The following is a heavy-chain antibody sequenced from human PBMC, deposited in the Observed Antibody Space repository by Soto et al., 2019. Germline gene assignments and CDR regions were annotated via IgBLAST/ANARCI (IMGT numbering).Heavy chain of an antibody. J-gene: IGHJ4*02. CDR1: GYTFTDCY. Sequence: QVQLVQSGAEVKKPGPSVRVSCKASGYTFTDCYVHWVRQAPGQGLEWMGWINPKSGDTNIAQRFTGRVNMTRDMSINTAYMELNRLKSDDTAVYYCVRDGLVSSAKYYFDYWGQGTLVTVSS. CDR3: VRDGLVSSAKYYFDY. CDR2: INPKSGDT. V-gene: IGHV1-2*02. D-gene: IGHD6-13*01.